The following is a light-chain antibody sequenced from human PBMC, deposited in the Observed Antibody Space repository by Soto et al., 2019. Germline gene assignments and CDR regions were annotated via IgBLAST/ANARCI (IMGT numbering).Light chain of an antibody. J-gene: IGKJ2*01. V-gene: IGKV3-20*01. CDR1: QSVSSSY. CDR3: PQCGSSPYT. Sequence: IVLTQAPGTPSLSPGERATLSCRASQSVSSSYLASHQPKPGQAPRLLFYRPSSRATGIPDRFSGSGYGRDFTLTLSRLEPGDFEVYYCPQCGSSPYTFGQGTKLEIK. CDR2: RPS.